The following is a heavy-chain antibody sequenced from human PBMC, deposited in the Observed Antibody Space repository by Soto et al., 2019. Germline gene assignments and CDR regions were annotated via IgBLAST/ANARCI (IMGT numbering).Heavy chain of an antibody. D-gene: IGHD2-15*01. CDR2: INPSGGST. J-gene: IGHJ2*01. CDR3: ARFACSGGGCYPDWYFDL. V-gene: IGHV1-46*01. CDR1: GYTFTSYY. Sequence: ASVKVSCKASGYTFTSYYMHWVRQAPGQGLEWMGIINPSGGSTSYAQKFQGRVTMTRDTSTSTVYMELSSLRAEDTAVYYCARFACSGGGCYPDWYFDLWGRGTLVTVSS.